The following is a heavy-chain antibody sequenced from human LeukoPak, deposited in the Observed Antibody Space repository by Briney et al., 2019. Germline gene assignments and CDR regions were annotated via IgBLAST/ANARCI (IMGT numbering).Heavy chain of an antibody. CDR1: GFTFSDYY. V-gene: IGHV3-11*04. J-gene: IGHJ3*02. CDR3: ARDGRRDSDAFDI. D-gene: IGHD1-1*01. CDR2: ISNSGSTI. Sequence: GGSLRLSCAASGFTFSDYYMSWIRQAPGKGLEWVSYISNSGSTICYADSVKGRFTISRDNAKNSLYLQMNSLRAEDTAVYYCARDGRRDSDAFDIWGQGTMVTVSS.